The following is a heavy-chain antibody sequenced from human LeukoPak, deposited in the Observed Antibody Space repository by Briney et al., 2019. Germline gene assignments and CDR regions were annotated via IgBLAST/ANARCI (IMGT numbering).Heavy chain of an antibody. CDR2: ISSNGGST. V-gene: IGHV3-64*01. CDR3: AREGSGYPDY. CDR1: GFTFSSYA. D-gene: IGHD3-3*01. Sequence: GRSLRLSCAASGFTFSSYAMHWVRQAPGKGLEYVSAISSNGGSTYYANSVKGRFTISRDNSKNTLYLQMGSLRAEDMAVYYCAREGSGYPDYWGQGTLVTVSS. J-gene: IGHJ4*02.